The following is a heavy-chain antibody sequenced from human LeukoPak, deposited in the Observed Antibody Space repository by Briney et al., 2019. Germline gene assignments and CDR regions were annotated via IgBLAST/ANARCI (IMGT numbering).Heavy chain of an antibody. D-gene: IGHD4-17*01. CDR1: GGSFSGYY. V-gene: IGHV4-34*01. J-gene: IGHJ4*02. CDR2: INHSGST. Sequence: PSETLSLTCAVYGGSFSGYYWSWIRQPPGKGLEWIGEINHSGSTNYNPSLKSRVTISVDTSKNQFSLKLSSVTAADTAVYYCARLHGDYGGFDYWGQGTLVTVSS. CDR3: ARLHGDYGGFDY.